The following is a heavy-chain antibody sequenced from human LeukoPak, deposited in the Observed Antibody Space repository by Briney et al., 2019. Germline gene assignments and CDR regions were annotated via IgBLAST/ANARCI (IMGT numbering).Heavy chain of an antibody. Sequence: ASVKVSCTASGYTFTSYGISWVRQAPGQGLEXXXXXXXYNGNTNYAQKLQGXXTMTTDTSTSTAYMELRSLRSDDTAVYYCARDQGPYYYDSSGSGFDPWGQGTLVTVSS. CDR2: XXXYNGNT. D-gene: IGHD3-22*01. CDR1: GYTFTSYG. CDR3: ARDQGPYYYDSSGSGFDP. V-gene: IGHV1-18*01. J-gene: IGHJ5*02.